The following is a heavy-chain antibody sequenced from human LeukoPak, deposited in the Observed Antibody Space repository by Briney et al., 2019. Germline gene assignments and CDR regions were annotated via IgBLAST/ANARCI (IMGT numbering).Heavy chain of an antibody. CDR1: GGSISRYY. CDR2: IYYSGST. CDR3: ASSMVRYGAFDI. Sequence: SETLSLTCTVSGGSISRYYWSWIRQPPGKGLEWIGYIYYSGSTNYNPSLKSRVTISVDTSKNQFSLKLSSVTAADTAVYYCASSMVRYGAFDIWGQGTMVTVSS. D-gene: IGHD3-10*01. V-gene: IGHV4-59*01. J-gene: IGHJ3*02.